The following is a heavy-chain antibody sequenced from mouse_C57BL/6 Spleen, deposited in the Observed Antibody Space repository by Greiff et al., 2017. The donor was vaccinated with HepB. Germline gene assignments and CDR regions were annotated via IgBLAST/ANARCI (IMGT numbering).Heavy chain of an antibody. CDR2: INPNNGGT. D-gene: IGHD2-3*01. CDR1: GYTFTDYN. V-gene: IGHV1-18*01. J-gene: IGHJ2*01. Sequence: EVKLQESGPELVKPGASVKIPCKASGYTFTDYNMDWVKQSHGKSLEWIGDINPNNGGTIYNQKFKGKATLTVDKSSSTAYMELRSLTSEDTAVYYCARKDLFWDYWGQGTTLTVSS. CDR3: ARKDLFWDY.